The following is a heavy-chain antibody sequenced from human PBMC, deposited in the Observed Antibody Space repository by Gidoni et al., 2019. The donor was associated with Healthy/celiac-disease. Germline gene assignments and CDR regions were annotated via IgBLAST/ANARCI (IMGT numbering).Heavy chain of an antibody. CDR2: IYPGDSDT. CDR1: GYSFTIYW. CDR3: ARPSYSGSYTRHWYFDL. D-gene: IGHD1-26*01. Sequence: DVQLVQPGAAVKQPGASLTISCTGSGYSFTIYWIGWVRQMPVKGLEWMGIIYPGDSDTRYSPSFQGQVTISDDKSISTAYLQWSSLKASDTAMYYCARPSYSGSYTRHWYFDLWGRGTLVTVSS. V-gene: IGHV5-51*03. J-gene: IGHJ2*01.